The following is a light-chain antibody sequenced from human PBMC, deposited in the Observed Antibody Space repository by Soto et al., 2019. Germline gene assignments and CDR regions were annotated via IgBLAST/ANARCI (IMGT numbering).Light chain of an antibody. CDR1: QSVDSY. CDR3: QQRRHWPIT. J-gene: IGKJ5*01. Sequence: EIVLTHSPATLSLSPGERATLSCRASQSVDSYLAWYQQKPGQAPRLLIYDASNRATGIPARFSGSGSGTDFTLTISSLEPEDFAVYYCQQRRHWPITFGQGTRLEI. CDR2: DAS. V-gene: IGKV3-11*01.